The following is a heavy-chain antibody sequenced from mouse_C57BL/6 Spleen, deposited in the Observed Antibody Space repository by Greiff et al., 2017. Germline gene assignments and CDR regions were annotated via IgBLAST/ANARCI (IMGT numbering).Heavy chain of an antibody. Sequence: EVQLQQSGPELVKPGASVKISCKASGYTFTDYYMNWVKQSHGKSLEWIGDINPNNGGTSYNQKFKGKATLTVDKSSSTAYMELRSLTSEDSAVYYCARCILSMDYWGQGTSVTVSS. CDR2: INPNNGGT. V-gene: IGHV1-26*01. CDR1: GYTFTDYY. CDR3: ARCILSMDY. J-gene: IGHJ4*01.